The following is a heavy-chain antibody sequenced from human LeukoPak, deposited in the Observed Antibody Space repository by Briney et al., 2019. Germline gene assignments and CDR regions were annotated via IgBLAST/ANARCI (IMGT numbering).Heavy chain of an antibody. V-gene: IGHV2-26*01. Sequence: SGPVLVKPTETLTLTCTVSGFSLSNARMGVSWIRQPPGKALEWLAHIFSNDEKSYSTSLKSRLTISKDTSKSQVVLTMTKMDPVEPATYYCVRIPHDSNGYYYMGGYFDYWGQGTLVTVSS. CDR1: GFSLSNARMG. CDR2: IFSNDEK. D-gene: IGHD3-22*01. CDR3: VRIPHDSNGYYYMGGYFDY. J-gene: IGHJ4*02.